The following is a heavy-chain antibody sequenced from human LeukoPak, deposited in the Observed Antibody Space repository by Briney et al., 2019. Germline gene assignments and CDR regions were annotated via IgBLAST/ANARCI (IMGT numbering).Heavy chain of an antibody. D-gene: IGHD5-18*01. CDR2: INHSGST. CDR1: GGSFSGYY. CDR3: ARAFGYSYGSPGYFDY. J-gene: IGHJ4*02. Sequence: SETLSLTCAVYGGSFSGYYWSWIRQPPGKGLEWIGEINHSGSTNYNPSLKSRVTISVDTSKNQFSLKLSSVTAADTAVYYCARAFGYSYGSPGYFDYWGQGTLVTVSS. V-gene: IGHV4-34*01.